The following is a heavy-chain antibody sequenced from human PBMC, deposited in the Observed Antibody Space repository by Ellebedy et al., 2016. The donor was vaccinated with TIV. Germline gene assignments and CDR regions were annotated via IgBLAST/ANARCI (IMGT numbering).Heavy chain of an antibody. Sequence: ASVKVSCKASGYTFTSYAMHWVRQAPGQRLEWMGWINAGNGNTNYSQKFQGRVTITADKSTSTAYMELSSLRSEDTAVYYCASPLRGYSSSHTPGYYGMDVWGQGTTVTVSS. D-gene: IGHD6-6*01. CDR1: GYTFTSYA. CDR2: INAGNGNT. CDR3: ASPLRGYSSSHTPGYYGMDV. V-gene: IGHV1-3*01. J-gene: IGHJ6*02.